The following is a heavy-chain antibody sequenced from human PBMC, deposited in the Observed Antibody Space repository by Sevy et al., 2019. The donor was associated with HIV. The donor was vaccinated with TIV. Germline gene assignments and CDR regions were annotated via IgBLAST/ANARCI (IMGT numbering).Heavy chain of an antibody. CDR2: IDSSTI. J-gene: IGHJ4*02. V-gene: IGHV3-48*02. CDR1: GFTFSSYS. Sequence: GSLRLSCAASGFTFSSYSMNWVRQAPGKGLEWVSYIDSSTIYYADSVKGRFTISRDNAKSSLFLQMNSLRDEDTAVYYCARDVGRRYSSSWYFDYWGQGTLVTVSS. CDR3: ARDVGRRYSSSWYFDY. D-gene: IGHD6-13*01.